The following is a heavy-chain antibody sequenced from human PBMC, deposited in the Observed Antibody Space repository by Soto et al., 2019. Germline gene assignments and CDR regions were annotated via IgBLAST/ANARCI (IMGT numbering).Heavy chain of an antibody. J-gene: IGHJ4*02. CDR1: GGSISSGGYY. CDR3: ASFAGGYNYEYYFDY. Sequence: SETLSLTCAVSGGSISSGGYYWSWIRQSPGKGLEWIGYIYYTGSTNYNPSLKSRVAISTDMSKKKVSLNLRSVTAADTAVYYCASFAGGYNYEYYFDYWGQGALVTVSS. V-gene: IGHV4-61*08. CDR2: IYYTGST. D-gene: IGHD5-18*01.